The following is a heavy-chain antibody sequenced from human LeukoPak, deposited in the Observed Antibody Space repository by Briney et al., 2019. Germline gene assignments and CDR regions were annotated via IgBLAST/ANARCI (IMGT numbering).Heavy chain of an antibody. Sequence: SETLSLTCAVYGGSFSGYYWSWIRQPPGKGLEWIGEINHSGSTNYNPSLKSRVTISVDTYKNQFSLKLSSVTAADTAVYYCARGLSPPSYCSSTSCQRPRYHYYYMDVWGKGTTVTVSS. CDR3: ARGLSPPSYCSSTSCQRPRYHYYYMDV. V-gene: IGHV4-34*01. J-gene: IGHJ6*03. D-gene: IGHD2-2*01. CDR1: GGSFSGYY. CDR2: INHSGST.